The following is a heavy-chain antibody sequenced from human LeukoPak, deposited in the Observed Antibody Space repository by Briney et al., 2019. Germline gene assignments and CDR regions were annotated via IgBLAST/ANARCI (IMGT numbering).Heavy chain of an antibody. V-gene: IGHV1-69*05. D-gene: IGHD6-19*01. CDR1: GGTFSSYA. J-gene: IGHJ5*02. CDR3: ARPQSSGPYLWGNWFDP. CDR2: IIPIFGTA. Sequence: SVKVSCKASGGTFSSYAISWVRQDPGQGLEWMGGIIPIFGTANYAQKFQGRVTITTDESTSTAYMELSSLRSEDTAVYYCARPQSSGPYLWGNWFDPWGQGTLVTVSS.